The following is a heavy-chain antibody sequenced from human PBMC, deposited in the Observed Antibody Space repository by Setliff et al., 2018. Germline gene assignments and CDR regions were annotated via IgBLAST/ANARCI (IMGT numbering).Heavy chain of an antibody. CDR1: GYAFGSSG. Sequence: ASVKVSCKASGYAFGSSGISWVRQAPGQGLEWMGWISAYNGYIVYAQKFQGRVTITADESTTTAYLELSSLRSEDTAVYYCARVRDCSGDICHRGFNHYMDVWGKGTSVTVSS. V-gene: IGHV1-18*01. CDR3: ARVRDCSGDICHRGFNHYMDV. J-gene: IGHJ6*03. D-gene: IGHD2-15*01. CDR2: ISAYNGYI.